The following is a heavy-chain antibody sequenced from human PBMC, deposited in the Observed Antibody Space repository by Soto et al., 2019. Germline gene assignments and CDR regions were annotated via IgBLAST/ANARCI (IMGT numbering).Heavy chain of an antibody. CDR1: GGSISSGNYY. CDR2: IYYNGDT. CDR3: ARGRFAYYYGLDV. D-gene: IGHD3-3*01. Sequence: PWDTLSLTCTVSGGSISSGNYYWSWIRQPPGKGLQWIGYIYYNGDTYYNPPLKSRATISVDTAMNHFSLKLSSMTAADTAVYFCARGRFAYYYGLDVCGQGTTLTVSS. V-gene: IGHV4-30-4*02. J-gene: IGHJ6*02.